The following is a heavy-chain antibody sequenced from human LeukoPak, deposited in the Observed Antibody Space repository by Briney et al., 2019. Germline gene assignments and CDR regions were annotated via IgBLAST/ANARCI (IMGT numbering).Heavy chain of an antibody. CDR2: IYTSGST. CDR1: GVSISSYY. V-gene: IGHV4-4*09. Sequence: SETLSLTCTVSGVSISSYYWSWLRQPPGKGLEWIGYIYTSGSTNYNPSLKSRVTISVDTSKNQFSLKLSSVTAADTAVYYCASGYYYMDVWGKGTTVTVSS. J-gene: IGHJ6*03. CDR3: ASGYYYMDV.